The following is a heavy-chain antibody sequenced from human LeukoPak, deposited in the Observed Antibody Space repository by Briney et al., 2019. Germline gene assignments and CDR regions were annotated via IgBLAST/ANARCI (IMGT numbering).Heavy chain of an antibody. V-gene: IGHV3-73*01. Sequence: PGGSLRLSCAASGFTFSGSAMHWVRQASGKGLEWVGRIRSKANTYATAYAASVKGRFSISRDDSKNTAYLQLNSLKTEDTAVYYCSAAVGTDFYVYGMDVWGQGTTVTVSS. D-gene: IGHD6-13*01. CDR1: GFTFSGSA. J-gene: IGHJ6*02. CDR3: SAAVGTDFYVYGMDV. CDR2: IRSKANTYAT.